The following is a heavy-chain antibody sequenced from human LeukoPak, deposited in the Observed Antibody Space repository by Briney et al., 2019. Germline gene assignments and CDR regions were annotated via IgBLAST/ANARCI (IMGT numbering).Heavy chain of an antibody. V-gene: IGHV3-9*01. D-gene: IGHD1-26*01. CDR1: GFTFDDYA. CDR2: ISWNSGSI. J-gene: IGHJ3*02. CDR3: AKDITWGLLEGALDI. Sequence: LAGGSLRLSCAASGFTFDDYAMHWVRQAPGKGLEWVSGISWNSGSIGYADSVKGRFTISRDNAKNSLYLQMNSLRAEDTALYYCAKDITWGLLEGALDIWGQGTMVTVSS.